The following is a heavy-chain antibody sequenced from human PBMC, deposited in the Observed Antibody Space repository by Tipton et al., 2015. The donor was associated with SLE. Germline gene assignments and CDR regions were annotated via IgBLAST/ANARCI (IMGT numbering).Heavy chain of an antibody. Sequence: SLRLSCTASRFTFSSFGMHWVRQAPGKGLEWLTFIRYDGSNEYYADSVKGRFTVSRDNSKNTLYLLMNSLRPEDSAVYFCAKDHPFSWNPNYFDPWGQGTLVTVSP. D-gene: IGHD1-1*01. J-gene: IGHJ5*02. V-gene: IGHV3-30*02. CDR3: AKDHPFSWNPNYFDP. CDR1: RFTFSSFG. CDR2: IRYDGSNE.